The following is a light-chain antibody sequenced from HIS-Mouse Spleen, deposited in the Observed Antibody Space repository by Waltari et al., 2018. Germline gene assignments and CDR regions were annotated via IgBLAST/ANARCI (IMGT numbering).Light chain of an antibody. J-gene: IGLJ2*01. CDR3: YSTDSSGNHRV. CDR2: EDS. CDR1: ALPKKY. V-gene: IGLV3-10*01. Sequence: SYELTQPPSVSVSQGQTARITCSGDALPKKYAYWYQQKSGQAPVLVIYEDSKRPSGIPERFSGSSSGTMDTLTISGAQVEDEADYYCYSTDSSGNHRVFGGGTKLTVL.